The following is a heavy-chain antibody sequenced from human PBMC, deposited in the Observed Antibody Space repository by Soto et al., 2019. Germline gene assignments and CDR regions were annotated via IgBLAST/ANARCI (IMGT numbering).Heavy chain of an antibody. Sequence: EVQLLESEGALAQPGGSLRLSCAASGSTFSAFCMNWVRQAPGKGLEWVSAISRSGDITYYADSVKGRFTISRDNSKNTLYLEMNSLTGDDTAVYYCAKGGFWVHYGMDVWGQGTTVIVSS. CDR1: GSTFSAFC. CDR3: AKGGFWVHYGMDV. V-gene: IGHV3-23*01. CDR2: ISRSGDIT. D-gene: IGHD2-15*01. J-gene: IGHJ6*02.